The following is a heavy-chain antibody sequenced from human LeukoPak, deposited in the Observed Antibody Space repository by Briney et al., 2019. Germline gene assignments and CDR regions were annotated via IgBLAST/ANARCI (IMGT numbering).Heavy chain of an antibody. J-gene: IGHJ4*02. CDR1: GGSFSGYY. Sequence: SETLSLTCVVYGGSFSGYYWSWIRQPPGKGLEWIGEINHSGSTNYNPSLKSRVTISVDTSKNQFSLKLSSVTAADTAVYYCARGHGADYLDYWGQGTLVTVSS. D-gene: IGHD3-10*01. CDR3: ARGHGADYLDY. V-gene: IGHV4-34*01. CDR2: INHSGST.